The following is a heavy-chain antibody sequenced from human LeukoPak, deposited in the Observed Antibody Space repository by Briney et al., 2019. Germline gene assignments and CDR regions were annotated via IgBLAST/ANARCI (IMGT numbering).Heavy chain of an antibody. CDR3: AKQAGLLEWSVIGY. Sequence: GGSLRLSCAASGFTFSSYAMSWVRQAPGKGLEWVSIISDSGANTYYADSVKGRFTISRDNSKNTLYLQMNSLRAEDTAVYYCAKQAGLLEWSVIGYWGQGTLVTVSS. D-gene: IGHD3-3*01. CDR2: ISDSGANT. CDR1: GFTFSSYA. J-gene: IGHJ4*02. V-gene: IGHV3-23*01.